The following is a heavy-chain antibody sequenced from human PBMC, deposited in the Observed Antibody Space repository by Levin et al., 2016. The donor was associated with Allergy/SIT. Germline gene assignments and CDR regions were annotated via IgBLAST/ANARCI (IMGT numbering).Heavy chain of an antibody. J-gene: IGHJ4*02. V-gene: IGHV1-18*01. D-gene: IGHD5-12*01. Sequence: WVRQAPGQGLEWMGWISAYNGNTNYAQKLQGRVTMTTDTSTSTAYMELRSLRSDDTAVYYCARLRGYSGYDWRVYFDYWGQGTLVTVSS. CDR3: ARLRGYSGYDWRVYFDY. CDR2: ISAYNGNT.